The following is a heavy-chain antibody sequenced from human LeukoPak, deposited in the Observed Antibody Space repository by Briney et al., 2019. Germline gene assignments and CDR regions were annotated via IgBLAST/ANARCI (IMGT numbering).Heavy chain of an antibody. CDR1: GGSISRYY. D-gene: IGHD5-24*01. V-gene: IGHV4-4*07. J-gene: IGHJ6*02. Sequence: SSETLSLTCTVSGGSISRYYWSWIRQPAGKGLEWIGRIYTSGSTNYNPSLKSRVTMSVDTSKNQFSLKLSSVTAADTAVYYCARGRVHYGMDVWGQGTTVTVSS. CDR3: ARGRVHYGMDV. CDR2: IYTSGST.